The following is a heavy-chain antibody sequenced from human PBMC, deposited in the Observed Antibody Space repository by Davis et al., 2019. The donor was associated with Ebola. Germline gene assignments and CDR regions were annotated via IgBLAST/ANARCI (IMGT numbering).Heavy chain of an antibody. J-gene: IGHJ6*02. CDR2: INHSGST. CDR1: DGSFSAYY. Sequence: PSATLSLTCAVYDGSFSAYYWSWIRQPPGKGLEWIGEINHSGSTNYNPSLLSRVTISVDTSKNQFSLRLSSVTAADTAVYYCARGRGGYITHNYYYAMDVWGQGTTVTVSS. CDR3: ARGRGGYITHNYYYAMDV. D-gene: IGHD5-12*01. V-gene: IGHV4-34*01.